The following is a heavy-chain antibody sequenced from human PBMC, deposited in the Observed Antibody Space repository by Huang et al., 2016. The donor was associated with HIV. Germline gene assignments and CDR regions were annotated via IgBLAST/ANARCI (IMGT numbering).Heavy chain of an antibody. CDR1: GGSFSDFY. Sequence: QVQIEQWGSGLLKPSETLSLTCAFYGGSFSDFYWSWIRPSPGKGLEWIGEINHGGDTNYNPSLESRVTMSMDMSKSQFSLTLKSMTAADTAGYYCASDDRLYSRHVGRYWGQGTLVSVSS. CDR2: INHGGDT. D-gene: IGHD2-21*01. J-gene: IGHJ4*02. CDR3: ASDDRLYSRHVGRY. V-gene: IGHV4-34*01.